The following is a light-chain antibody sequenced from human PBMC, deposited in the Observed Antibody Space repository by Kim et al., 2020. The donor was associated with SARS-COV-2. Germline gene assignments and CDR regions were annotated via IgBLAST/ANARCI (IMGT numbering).Light chain of an antibody. CDR1: QSVSSN. J-gene: IGKJ2*01. CDR3: QQYDSWPYT. CDR2: GAT. V-gene: IGKV3-15*01. Sequence: EIVMTQSPGTLSVSPGERATLSCRASQSVSSNVAWYQQKRGQAPRFLIHGATTRATTIPARFSGSGSGTEFTLTISSLQSEDFAIYFCQQYDSWPYTFGQGTKLEI.